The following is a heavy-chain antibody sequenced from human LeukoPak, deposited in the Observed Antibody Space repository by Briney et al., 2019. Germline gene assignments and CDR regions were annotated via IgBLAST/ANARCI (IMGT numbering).Heavy chain of an antibody. CDR2: ITVNNGYT. V-gene: IGHV1-18*01. J-gene: IGHJ4*02. Sequence: ASVKVSCKAAGYTFTSHGFIWLRQAPGQGLEWMGWITVNNGYTKYAQELQGRVTMTTDTSTSTAYMELRSLRSDDTAVYYCAKVHCISTDCNHIWTYFDYWGQGTLVTVSS. CDR1: GYTFTSHG. CDR3: AKVHCISTDCNHIWTYFDY. D-gene: IGHD2-2*01.